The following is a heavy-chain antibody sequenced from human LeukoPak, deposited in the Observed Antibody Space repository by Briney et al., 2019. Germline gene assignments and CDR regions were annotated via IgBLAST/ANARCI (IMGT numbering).Heavy chain of an antibody. CDR1: GGSFSGYY. CDR3: ARGSGWFGESDY. Sequence: SETLSLTCAVYGGSFSGYYWSWIRQPPGKGLEWIGEINHSGSTNYNPSLKSRVTISVDTSKNQFSLKLSSVTAADTAVYYCARGSGWFGESDYWGQGTLVTVSS. D-gene: IGHD3-10*01. J-gene: IGHJ4*02. V-gene: IGHV4-34*01. CDR2: INHSGST.